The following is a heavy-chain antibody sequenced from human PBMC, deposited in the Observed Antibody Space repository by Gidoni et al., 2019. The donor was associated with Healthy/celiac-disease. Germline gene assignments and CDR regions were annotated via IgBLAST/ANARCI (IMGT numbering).Heavy chain of an antibody. CDR1: GYSISSGYY. Sequence: QVQLQESGPGLVKPSETLSLTCAVSGYSISSGYYWGWIRPPPGKGLEWIGSIYHSGCTYYNPSLKRRGTISVDTSKNQFSLKLSSVTAADTAVYYCARVHIGGDHYYFDYWGQGTLVTVSS. J-gene: IGHJ4*02. CDR3: ARVHIGGDHYYFDY. D-gene: IGHD2-21*02. V-gene: IGHV4-38-2*01. CDR2: IYHSGCT.